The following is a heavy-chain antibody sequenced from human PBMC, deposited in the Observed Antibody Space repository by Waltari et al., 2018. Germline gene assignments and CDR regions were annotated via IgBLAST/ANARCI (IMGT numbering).Heavy chain of an antibody. V-gene: IGHV1-69*01. J-gene: IGHJ4*02. Sequence: QVQLVQSGSEVKKPGASVKVSCKASGYTFTSYAMHWVRQAPGQGLEWMGGIIPIFGTANYAQKFQGRVTITTDESTSTAYMELSSLRSEDTAVYYCATGSYSSSPDLFDYWGQGTLVTVSS. CDR1: GYTFTSYA. D-gene: IGHD6-6*01. CDR2: IIPIFGTA. CDR3: ATGSYSSSPDLFDY.